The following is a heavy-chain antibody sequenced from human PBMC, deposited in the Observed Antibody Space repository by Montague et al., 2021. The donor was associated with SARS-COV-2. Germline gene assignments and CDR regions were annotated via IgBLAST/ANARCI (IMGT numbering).Heavy chain of an antibody. CDR1: GGSISSSSYF. J-gene: IGHJ4*02. CDR3: ARKTRRGLTIFGVVHASYCFDY. D-gene: IGHD3-3*01. CDR2: IYYSGXT. Sequence: SETLSLTCTVSGGSISSSSYFWGWIHQPPGKGLEWIGSIYYSGXTXYXXXXKXRVTISVDTSKNQFSLKLSSVTAADTAVFYCARKTRRGLTIFGVVHASYCFDYWGQGTLVTVSS. V-gene: IGHV4-39*01.